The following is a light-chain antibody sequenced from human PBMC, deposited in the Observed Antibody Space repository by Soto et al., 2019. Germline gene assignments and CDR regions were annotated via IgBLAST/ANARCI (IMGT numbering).Light chain of an antibody. CDR2: DAS. CDR3: KESSNWLT. J-gene: IGKJ4*01. Sequence: EIVLTQSPATLSLSPGERATLSCRASQSVSSYLAWYQQKPGQAPRLLIYDASNRATGIPARFSGSGSGTDFTLTISSLEPEDFEVYSCKESSNWLTFGGGTKVDIK. CDR1: QSVSSY. V-gene: IGKV3-11*01.